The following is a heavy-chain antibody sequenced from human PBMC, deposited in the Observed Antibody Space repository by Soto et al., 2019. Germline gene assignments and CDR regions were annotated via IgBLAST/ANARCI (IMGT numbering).Heavy chain of an antibody. CDR1: CGTSSSRSYY. Sequence: SQTLCLTCTVACGTSSSRSYYWGFIPQPPGKGLEWIGSTYYSGSTYYNPSLKSRVTISVDTSKNQFSLKLSSVTAADTAVYYCASPSYGDYPFDYWGHGTLVTVSS. CDR3: ASPSYGDYPFDY. V-gene: IGHV4-39*01. CDR2: TYYSGST. J-gene: IGHJ4*01. D-gene: IGHD4-17*01.